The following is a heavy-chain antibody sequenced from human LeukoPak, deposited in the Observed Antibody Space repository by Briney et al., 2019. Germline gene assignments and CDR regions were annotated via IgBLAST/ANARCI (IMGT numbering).Heavy chain of an antibody. Sequence: SETLSLTCTVSGGSISSYYWGWIRQPPGKGLEWIGSIYYSGSTYYNPSLKSRVTISVDTSKNQFSLLLNSMTLEDTAVYYCASGKQWIDYWGQGTLVTVSS. CDR1: GGSISSYY. J-gene: IGHJ4*02. CDR3: ASGKQWIDY. CDR2: IYYSGST. V-gene: IGHV4-39*01. D-gene: IGHD6-19*01.